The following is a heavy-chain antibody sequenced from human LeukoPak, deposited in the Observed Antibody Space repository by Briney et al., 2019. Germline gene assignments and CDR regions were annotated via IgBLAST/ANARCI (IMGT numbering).Heavy chain of an antibody. V-gene: IGHV3-33*01. CDR1: GFTFSSYG. D-gene: IGHD5-12*01. Sequence: QPGRTLRLSCAASGFTFSSYGMHWVRQAPGKGLEWVADIWYDGKNEHFADSVKGRFTISRDNSKNTLYLQMNSLRAEDTAVYYCARDVRPIVATAGYEGVSYYFDYWGQGTLVTVSS. J-gene: IGHJ4*02. CDR3: ARDVRPIVATAGYEGVSYYFDY. CDR2: IWYDGKNE.